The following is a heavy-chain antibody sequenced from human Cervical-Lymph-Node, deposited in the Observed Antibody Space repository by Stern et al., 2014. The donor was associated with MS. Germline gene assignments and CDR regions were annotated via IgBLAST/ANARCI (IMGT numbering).Heavy chain of an antibody. CDR3: ARTSEYSSSWLLFTIHYALDV. D-gene: IGHD6-13*01. Sequence: VQLVESGGGVVQPGRSLRLSCAASGFIFSDYGMHWVRQAPGKGLEWVAVIGHDGSHQYYAESVTGRLIISRDKSKNTAHLQMSSLRAEDTAVYYCARTSEYSSSWLLFTIHYALDVWGQGTTVIVSS. V-gene: IGHV3-33*01. CDR1: GFIFSDYG. CDR2: IGHDGSHQ. J-gene: IGHJ6*02.